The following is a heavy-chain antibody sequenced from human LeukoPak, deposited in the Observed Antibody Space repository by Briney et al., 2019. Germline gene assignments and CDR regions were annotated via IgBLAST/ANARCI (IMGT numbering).Heavy chain of an antibody. CDR2: ISRDSSYI. CDR1: GFTFSSYA. J-gene: IGHJ4*02. CDR3: VRDISY. V-gene: IGHV3-21*01. Sequence: PGGSLRLSCAASGFTFSSYAMSWVRQAPGKGLEWVSSISRDSSYIYYADSVKGRFTISRDAAKNSLYLQMNSLRAEDTALYYCVRDISYWGQGTLVTVSS.